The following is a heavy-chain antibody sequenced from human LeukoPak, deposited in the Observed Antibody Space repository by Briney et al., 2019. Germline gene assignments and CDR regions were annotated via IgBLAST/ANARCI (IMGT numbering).Heavy chain of an antibody. V-gene: IGHV3-15*01. CDR1: GFTFSNAW. CDR3: TTDMVRVRYGSGSYYIPNDY. J-gene: IGHJ4*02. D-gene: IGHD3-10*01. Sequence: GSLRLSCAASGFTFSNAWMSWVRQAPGKGLEWVGRIKSKTDGGTTDYAAPVKGRFTISRDDSKNTLYLQMNSLKTEDTAVYYCTTDMVRVRYGSGSYYIPNDYWGQGTLVTVSS. CDR2: IKSKTDGGTT.